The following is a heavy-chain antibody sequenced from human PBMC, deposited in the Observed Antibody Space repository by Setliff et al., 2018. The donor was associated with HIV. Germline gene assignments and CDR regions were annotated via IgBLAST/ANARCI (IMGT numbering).Heavy chain of an antibody. V-gene: IGHV1-18*01. J-gene: IGHJ4*02. D-gene: IGHD5-18*01. CDR1: GYTFISYG. CDR3: ARVRTYSYFYYPAPIPSYYFDF. CDR2: ISTYNGNT. Sequence: ASVKVSCKTSGYTFISYGVTWVRQVPGQGLEWVGWISTYNGNTNYAQKFQGRVTMTTDTSTSAAYLELRSLRYDDTAIYYCARVRTYSYFYYPAPIPSYYFDFWGQGTLVTVSS.